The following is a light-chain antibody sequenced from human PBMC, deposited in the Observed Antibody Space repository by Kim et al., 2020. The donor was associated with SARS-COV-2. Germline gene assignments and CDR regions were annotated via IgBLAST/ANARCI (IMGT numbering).Light chain of an antibody. J-gene: IGKJ2*01. CDR3: MQYDDLPYT. Sequence: GDRVTITCQASQDISYRLSWYQQKPGKAPKVVIADASNLQSGAPSRFSGSGSGTEFTFSINNLQPEDIATYYCMQYDDLPYTFGRGTKL. CDR2: DAS. CDR1: QDISYR. V-gene: IGKV1-33*01.